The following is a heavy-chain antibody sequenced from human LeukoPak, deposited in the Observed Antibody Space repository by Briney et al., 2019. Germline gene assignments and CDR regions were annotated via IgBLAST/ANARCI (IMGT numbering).Heavy chain of an antibody. CDR2: IIPIFGTA. CDR1: GGTFNSYA. J-gene: IGHJ4*02. D-gene: IGHD6-13*01. CDR3: ARDPIGSRWPYYFDY. Sequence: ASVKVSCKASGGTFNSYAISWVRQAPGQGLEWMGGIIPIFGTANYAQKFQGRVTITADESTSTAYMELSSLRSEDTAVYYCARDPIGSRWPYYFDYWGQGTLVTVSS. V-gene: IGHV1-69*13.